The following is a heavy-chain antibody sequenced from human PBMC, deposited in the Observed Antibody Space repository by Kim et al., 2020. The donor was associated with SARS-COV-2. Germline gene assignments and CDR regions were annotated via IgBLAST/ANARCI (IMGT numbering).Heavy chain of an antibody. D-gene: IGHD3-3*01. J-gene: IGHJ4*02. CDR3: AKGAFLGNYFDY. V-gene: IGHV3-30*02. Sequence: YYADSVKGRFTISRDNSKNTLYLQMNSLRAEDTAVYYCAKGAFLGNYFDYWGQGTLVTVSS.